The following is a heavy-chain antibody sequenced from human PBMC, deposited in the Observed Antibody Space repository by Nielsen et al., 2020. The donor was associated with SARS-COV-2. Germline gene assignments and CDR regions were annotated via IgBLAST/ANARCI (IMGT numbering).Heavy chain of an antibody. Sequence: SLKISCAASGFTFDDYAMHWVRQAPGKGLEWVSGISWNSGSIGYADSVKGRFTISRDNAKNSLYPQMNSLRAEDTAVYYCVKSYCGGDCAFDAFDIWGQGTMVIVSS. D-gene: IGHD2-21*02. CDR1: GFTFDDYA. CDR2: ISWNSGSI. V-gene: IGHV3-9*01. J-gene: IGHJ3*02. CDR3: VKSYCGGDCAFDAFDI.